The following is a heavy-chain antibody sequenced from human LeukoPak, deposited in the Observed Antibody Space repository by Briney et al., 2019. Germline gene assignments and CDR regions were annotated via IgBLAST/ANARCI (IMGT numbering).Heavy chain of an antibody. Sequence: ASVTVSCKASGYTFTGYYMHWVRQAPGQGLEWMGWMNPNSGNTGYAQKFQGRVTMTRNTSISTAYMELSSLRSEDTAVYYCARALPSNYYYYMDVWGKGTTVTISS. V-gene: IGHV1-8*02. CDR1: GYTFTGYY. J-gene: IGHJ6*03. D-gene: IGHD4-11*01. CDR2: MNPNSGNT. CDR3: ARALPSNYYYYMDV.